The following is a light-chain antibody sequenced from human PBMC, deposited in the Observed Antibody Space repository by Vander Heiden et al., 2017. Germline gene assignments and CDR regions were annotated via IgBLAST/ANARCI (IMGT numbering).Light chain of an antibody. CDR1: NIGSKD. J-gene: IGLJ2*01. CDR2: DDT. Sequence: SYVLTQPPSVSVAPGQTGRIPCGGNNIGSKDVHWYQQKPGQAPVLVAYDDTDRPSGIPERFSGSNPENTATLTISRVEAGDEADYYCQVWNSSTDHPVFGGGTKLTVL. CDR3: QVWNSSTDHPV. V-gene: IGLV3-21*02.